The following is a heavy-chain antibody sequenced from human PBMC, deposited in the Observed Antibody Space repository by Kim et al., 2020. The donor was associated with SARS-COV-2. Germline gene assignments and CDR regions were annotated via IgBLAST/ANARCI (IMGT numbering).Heavy chain of an antibody. J-gene: IGHJ6*03. V-gene: IGHV3-66*01. CDR3: SSGNLWHDYGVYSLDV. Sequence: GGSLRLSCAASGFSVGDIFMSWVRQAPGKGLEWVSVLYSSGTQSFAESAKGRFSISRDSSKNNLDCQMYNLRAEDTARYYLSSGNLWHDYGVYSLDVW. CDR2: LYSSGTQ. D-gene: IGHD4-17*01. CDR1: GFSVGDIF.